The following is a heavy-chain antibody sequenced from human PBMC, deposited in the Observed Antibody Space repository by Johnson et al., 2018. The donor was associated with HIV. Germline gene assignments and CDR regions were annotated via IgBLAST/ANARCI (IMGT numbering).Heavy chain of an antibody. J-gene: IGHJ3*02. CDR3: ARARGGEGSGSYAFDI. V-gene: IGHV3-73*01. D-gene: IGHD3-10*01. Sequence: VPLVESGGGLIQPGGSLRLSCAASGFTFSGSAMHWVRQASGNGLEWVGRIRSKPYSYATAYAASVPGRFPISRDDSKNTAYLQMNSLRAEDTAVYYCARARGGEGSGSYAFDIWGQGTMVTVSS. CDR2: IRSKPYSYAT. CDR1: GFTFSGSA.